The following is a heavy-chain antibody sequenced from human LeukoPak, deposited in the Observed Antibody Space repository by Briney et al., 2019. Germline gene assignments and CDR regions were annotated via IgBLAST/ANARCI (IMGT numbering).Heavy chain of an antibody. CDR2: IRYDGSNK. D-gene: IGHD3-16*01. Sequence: PGGSLRLSCAASGLTLSNYGMHWVRQAPGKGLEWVAFIRYDGSNKYYADSVKGRFTISRDNSKNTLYLQMNSLRAEDTAVYYCAKGGERGTYYFDYWGQGTLVTVSS. V-gene: IGHV3-30*02. J-gene: IGHJ4*02. CDR3: AKGGERGTYYFDY. CDR1: GLTLSNYG.